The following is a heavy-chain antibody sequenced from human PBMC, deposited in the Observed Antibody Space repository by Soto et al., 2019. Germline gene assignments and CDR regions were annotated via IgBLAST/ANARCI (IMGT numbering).Heavy chain of an antibody. Sequence: SETLSLTCTVSGGSISSYYWSCIRQPPGKGLEWIGYIYYSGKTYYNPSLKSRVTISVDTSKNQFSLKLTSVTPEDTAVYYCARESGYASDLYYYGMDVWGQGTTVT. CDR3: ARESGYASDLYYYGMDV. D-gene: IGHD5-18*01. CDR1: GGSISSYY. V-gene: IGHV4-59*12. J-gene: IGHJ6*02. CDR2: IYYSGKT.